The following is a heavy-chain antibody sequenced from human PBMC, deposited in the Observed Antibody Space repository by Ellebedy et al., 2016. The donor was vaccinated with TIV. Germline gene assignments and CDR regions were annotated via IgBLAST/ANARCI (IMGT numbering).Heavy chain of an antibody. CDR3: ARDVGEMATTSYAFDI. J-gene: IGHJ3*02. CDR1: GYTFTGYY. D-gene: IGHD5-24*01. Sequence: AASVTVSCKASGYTFTGYYLHWVRQASGQGLEWMGWINPNSGGTNYAQKFQGRVTITRNTSISTAYMELSSLRSEDTAVYYCARDVGEMATTSYAFDIWGQGTMVTVSS. CDR2: INPNSGGT. V-gene: IGHV1-2*02.